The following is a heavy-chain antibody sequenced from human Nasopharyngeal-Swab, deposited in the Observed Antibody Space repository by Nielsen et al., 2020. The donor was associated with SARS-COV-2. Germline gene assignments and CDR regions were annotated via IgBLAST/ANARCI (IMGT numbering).Heavy chain of an antibody. V-gene: IGHV1-18*01. CDR1: RYIFTSYD. J-gene: IGHJ4*02. CDR3: ARHGVAEDY. D-gene: IGHD3-3*01. CDR2: IGAYNGNT. Sequence: SVKVSCKASRYIFTSYDISWVRQARGQGLEWMGWIGAYNGNTNYAQKFQDRVTMTTNTSTSTVYMELRNLRSDDTAVYYCARHGVAEDYWGQGTLVTVSS.